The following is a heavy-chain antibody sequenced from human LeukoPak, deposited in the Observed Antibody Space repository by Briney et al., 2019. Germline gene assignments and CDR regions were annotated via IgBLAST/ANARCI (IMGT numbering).Heavy chain of an antibody. CDR1: GFTFSSYA. V-gene: IGHV3-23*01. J-gene: IGHJ4*02. Sequence: PGGSLRLSCAASGFTFSSYAMSWVRQAPGKGLEWVSAISGSGGSTYYADSVKGRFTISRDNSKNTLYLQMNSLRAEDTAVYYCAKGLGYCSGGSCYGNYYFDYWGQGTLVTVSS. CDR3: AKGLGYCSGGSCYGNYYFDY. CDR2: ISGSGGST. D-gene: IGHD2-15*01.